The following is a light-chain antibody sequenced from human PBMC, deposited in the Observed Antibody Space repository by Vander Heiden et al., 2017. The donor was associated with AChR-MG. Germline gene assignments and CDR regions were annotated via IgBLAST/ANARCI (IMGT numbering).Light chain of an antibody. J-gene: IGLJ2*01. CDR1: SSNIGSNT. CDR2: SNS. Sequence: QSVLTQSPSASGTPGQRVTIPCSGSSSNIGSNTVNWYQQLPGTAPKLLIYSNSQRPSGVPDRFSGSKSGTSASLAISGLQSEDEADYYCAAWDDSLNGVVFGGGTKLTVL. CDR3: AAWDDSLNGVV. V-gene: IGLV1-44*01.